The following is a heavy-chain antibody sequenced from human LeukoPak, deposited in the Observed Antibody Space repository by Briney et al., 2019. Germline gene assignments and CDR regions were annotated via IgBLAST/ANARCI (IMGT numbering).Heavy chain of an antibody. V-gene: IGHV4-4*07. Sequence: PSETLSLTCTVSGGSISSYYWSWIREPAGRGLEWIGRIQTSGSTNYNPSLKSRVTMSVDTSKNKFSLKVNSVTAADTAVYYCARVGSGWSFDYWGQGTLVTVSS. CDR1: GGSISSYY. J-gene: IGHJ4*02. CDR3: ARVGSGWSFDY. D-gene: IGHD6-19*01. CDR2: IQTSGST.